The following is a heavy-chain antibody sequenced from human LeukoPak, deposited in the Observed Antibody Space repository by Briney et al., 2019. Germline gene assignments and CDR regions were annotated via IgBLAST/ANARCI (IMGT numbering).Heavy chain of an antibody. V-gene: IGHV4-34*01. Sequence: GSLRLSCAASGFTFSSYAMNWVRQPPGKGLEWIGEINHSGSTNYNPSLKRRVTISVDTSKNQFSLKLSSVTAADTAVYYCARRSPAGVDWGQGTLVTVSS. J-gene: IGHJ4*02. CDR3: ARRSPAGVD. CDR1: GFTFSSYA. D-gene: IGHD2-2*01. CDR2: INHSGST.